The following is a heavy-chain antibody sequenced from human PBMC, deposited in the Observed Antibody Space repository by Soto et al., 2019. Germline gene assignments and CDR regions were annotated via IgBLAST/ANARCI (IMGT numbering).Heavy chain of an antibody. V-gene: IGHV3-21*06. Sequence: EVQLVESGGGLVKPGGSLRLSSAASGFTFRSYSMNWVRQAPGKGLEWVSSISSSSNYIYYADSVKGRFTISRDNAKNSLSLQMNSLRAEDTALYYCATDTAMADDYWGQGTLVIVFS. D-gene: IGHD5-18*01. CDR2: ISSSSNYI. CDR3: ATDTAMADDY. CDR1: GFTFRSYS. J-gene: IGHJ4*02.